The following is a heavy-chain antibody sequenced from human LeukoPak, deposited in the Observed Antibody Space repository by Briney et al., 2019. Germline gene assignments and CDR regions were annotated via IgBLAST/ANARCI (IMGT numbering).Heavy chain of an antibody. CDR2: IYTSGST. J-gene: IGHJ4*02. CDR3: ARREADYGDYF. Sequence: SETLSLTCTVSGGSISSYYWSWIRQPAGKGLEWIGRIYTSGSTNYNPSLKSRVTISVDTSKNQFSLKLSSVTAADTAVCYCARREADYGDYFWGQGTLVTVSS. V-gene: IGHV4-4*07. CDR1: GGSISSYY. D-gene: IGHD4-17*01.